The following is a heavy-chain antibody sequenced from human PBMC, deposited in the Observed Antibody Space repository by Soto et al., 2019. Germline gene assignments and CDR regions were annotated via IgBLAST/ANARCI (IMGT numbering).Heavy chain of an antibody. Sequence: ASVKVSCKASGYTFTSYGISWVRQAPGQGLEWMGWITAYNGNTNYAQKLQGRVTMTTDTSTSTAYMELRSLRSDDMAVYYCARKWLSRNWFDPWGQGTLVTVSS. J-gene: IGHJ5*02. D-gene: IGHD6-19*01. CDR1: GYTFTSYG. CDR2: ITAYNGNT. CDR3: ARKWLSRNWFDP. V-gene: IGHV1-18*03.